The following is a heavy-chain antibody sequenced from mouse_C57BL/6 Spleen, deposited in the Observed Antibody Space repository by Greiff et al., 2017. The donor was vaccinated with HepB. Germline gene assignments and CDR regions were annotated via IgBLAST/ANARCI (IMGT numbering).Heavy chain of an antibody. CDR2: IYPSDSET. CDR3: ARDSSGLFDY. Sequence: VQLQQSGAELVRPGSSVKLSCKASGYTFTSYWMDWVKQRAGQGLEWIGNIYPSDSETHYNQKFKDKATLTVDKSSSTAYMQLSSLTSEDSAVYYCARDSSGLFDYWGQGTTLTVSS. CDR1: GYTFTSYW. J-gene: IGHJ2*01. V-gene: IGHV1-61*01. D-gene: IGHD3-2*02.